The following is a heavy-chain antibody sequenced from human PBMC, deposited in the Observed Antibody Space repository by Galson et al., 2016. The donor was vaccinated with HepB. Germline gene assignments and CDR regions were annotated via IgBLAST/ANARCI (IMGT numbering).Heavy chain of an antibody. CDR2: ISSNGGDT. Sequence: SLRLSCAASGFTFRNQAMHWVRQAPGKGLEYVSAISSNGGDTYYADSVKGRFTISRDNSKNTLYLQMSSLRAEDTAVYYCVSLDDGSGTYHAGPLDYWGQGTLVTVSS. V-gene: IGHV3-64D*06. CDR1: GFTFRNQA. J-gene: IGHJ4*02. D-gene: IGHD3-22*01. CDR3: VSLDDGSGTYHAGPLDY.